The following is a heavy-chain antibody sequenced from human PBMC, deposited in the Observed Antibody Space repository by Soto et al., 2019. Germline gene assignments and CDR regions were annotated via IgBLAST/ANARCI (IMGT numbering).Heavy chain of an antibody. V-gene: IGHV1-3*05. J-gene: IGHJ4*02. CDR2: INAGNGNT. Sequence: QVQLVQSGAEEKKPGASVKVSCKASGYTFTSYAMHWVRQAPGQRLEWMGWINAGNGNTKYSQKFQGRVTITRGTTASTAETALGSLTSEQPAVYYSARAWAGVTVHDSWDRSTFATVSS. CDR1: GYTFTSYA. CDR3: ARAWAGVTVHDS. D-gene: IGHD2-21*02.